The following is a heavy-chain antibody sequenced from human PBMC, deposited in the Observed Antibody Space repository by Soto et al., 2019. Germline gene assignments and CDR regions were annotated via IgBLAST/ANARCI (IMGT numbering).Heavy chain of an antibody. V-gene: IGHV2-5*02. CDR1: GFSLNINGVA. CDR2: IYWDDDK. J-gene: IGHJ4*02. CDR3: ARHYSGSYFRY. Sequence: QITLKESGRTLVKPTQTLTLTCTFSGFSLNINGVAVGWIRQPPGEALEWLALIYWDDDKRYSPSLKTRLSITKDTSKNQVVLTMTAMDPIDTGTYYCARHYSGSYFRYWGQGALVTVSP. D-gene: IGHD1-26*01.